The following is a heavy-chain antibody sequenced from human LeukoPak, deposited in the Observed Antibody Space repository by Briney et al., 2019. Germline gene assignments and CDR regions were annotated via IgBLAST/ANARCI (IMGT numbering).Heavy chain of an antibody. D-gene: IGHD2-2*01. CDR3: ARAYCSSTSCPFDI. Sequence: PGGSLRLSCAASGFTFSSYSMNWVRQAPGKGLEWVSSISSSSSYIYYADSVKGRFTISRDNAKNSLYLQMNSLRAEDTAVYYCARAYCSSTSCPFDIWGQGTMVTVSS. CDR1: GFTFSSYS. CDR2: ISSSSSYI. V-gene: IGHV3-21*01. J-gene: IGHJ3*02.